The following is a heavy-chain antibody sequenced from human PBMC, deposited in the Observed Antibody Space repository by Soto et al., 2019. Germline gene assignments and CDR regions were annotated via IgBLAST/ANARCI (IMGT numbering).Heavy chain of an antibody. Sequence: ASVKVSCKASGYTFTSYGISWVRQAPGQGLEWMGWISAYNGNTNYAQKLQGRVTMTTDTSTSTAYMELRSLRSDDTAVYYCAREVGYSSSWYEVDYWGQGTLVTVSS. D-gene: IGHD6-13*01. CDR2: ISAYNGNT. CDR1: GYTFTSYG. V-gene: IGHV1-18*01. J-gene: IGHJ4*02. CDR3: AREVGYSSSWYEVDY.